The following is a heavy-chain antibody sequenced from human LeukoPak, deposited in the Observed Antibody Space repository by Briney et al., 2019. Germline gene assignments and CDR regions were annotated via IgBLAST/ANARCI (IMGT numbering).Heavy chain of an antibody. J-gene: IGHJ4*02. CDR3: ARHPGGYDYVWGSYRPYYFDY. CDR1: GGSISSSSYY. CDR2: IYYSGST. D-gene: IGHD3-16*02. V-gene: IGHV4-39*01. Sequence: SETLSLTCTVSGGSISSSSYYWGWIRQPPGKGLEWIGSIYYSGSTYYNPSLKSRVTISVDTSKNQFSLKLSSVTAADTAVYYCARHPGGYDYVWGSYRPYYFDYWGQGTLVTVSS.